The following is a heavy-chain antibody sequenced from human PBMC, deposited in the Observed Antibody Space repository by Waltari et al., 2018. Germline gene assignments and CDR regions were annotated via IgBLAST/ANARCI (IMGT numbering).Heavy chain of an antibody. V-gene: IGHV1-8*03. D-gene: IGHD1-26*01. J-gene: IGHJ5*02. CDR1: GYTFTSYD. CDR2: MNPNSGNT. Sequence: QVQLVQSGAEVKKPGASVKVSCKASGYTFTSYDINWVRQATGQGLEWMGWMNPNSGNTGYAQKFQGRVTITRNTSISTAYMELSSLRSEDTAVYYCARKSVGGSYLRNWFDPWGQGTLVTVSS. CDR3: ARKSVGGSYLRNWFDP.